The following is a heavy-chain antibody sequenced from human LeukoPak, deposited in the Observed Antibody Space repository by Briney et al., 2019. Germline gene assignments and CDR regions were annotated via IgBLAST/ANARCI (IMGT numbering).Heavy chain of an antibody. CDR3: AKDQGGYCSGGSCYSPYFDY. CDR2: IKQDGSEK. V-gene: IGHV3-7*01. Sequence: GGSLRLSCAASGFTFSSYWMSWVRQAPGKGLEWVANIKQDGSEKYYVDSVKGRFTISRDNAKNSLYLQMNSLRAEDTAVYYCAKDQGGYCSGGSCYSPYFDYWGQGTLVTVSS. CDR1: GFTFSSYW. J-gene: IGHJ4*02. D-gene: IGHD2-15*01.